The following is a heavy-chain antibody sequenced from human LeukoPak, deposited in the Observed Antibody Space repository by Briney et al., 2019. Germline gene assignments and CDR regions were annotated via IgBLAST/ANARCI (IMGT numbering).Heavy chain of an antibody. CDR3: ARGGGTLDY. CDR2: VYDSGKT. Sequence: SETLSLTCTVSGDSISSYYWSWIRQPPGKGLEWIGYVYDSGKTNYNASLISRVTISVDTSKNQFSLKLTSVTPADTAVYYCARGGGTLDYWGQGTLVTVSS. J-gene: IGHJ4*02. V-gene: IGHV4-59*01. D-gene: IGHD3-16*01. CDR1: GDSISSYY.